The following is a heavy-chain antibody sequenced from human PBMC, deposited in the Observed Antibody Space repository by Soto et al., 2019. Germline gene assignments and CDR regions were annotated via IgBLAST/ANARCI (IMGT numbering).Heavy chain of an antibody. CDR2: IYWNDDK. CDR1: GFSLSTSGVG. Sequence: QITLKESGPTLVKPTQTLTLTCTFSGFSLSTSGVGVGWIRQPPGKALEWLALIYWNDDKRYSPSLKSRLTITKDTSKNQVVLKMTDMDPVDTATYYCAHSTQYYDILTGYYRGTPFDHWGQGTLVTVSS. D-gene: IGHD3-9*01. V-gene: IGHV2-5*01. CDR3: AHSTQYYDILTGYYRGTPFDH. J-gene: IGHJ4*02.